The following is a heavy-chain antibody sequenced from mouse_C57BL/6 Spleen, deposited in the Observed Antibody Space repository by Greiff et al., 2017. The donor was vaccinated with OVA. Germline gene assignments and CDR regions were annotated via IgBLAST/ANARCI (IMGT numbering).Heavy chain of an antibody. CDR2: IHPNSGST. J-gene: IGHJ2*01. CDR3: ARTTVVATPFDY. Sequence: VQLQQSGAELVKPGASVTLSCKASGYTFTSYWMHWVKQRPGQGLEWIGMIHPNSGSTNYNEKFKSKATLTVDKSSSTAYMQLSSLTSEASAVYYCARTTVVATPFDYWGQGTTLTVSS. D-gene: IGHD1-1*01. V-gene: IGHV1-64*01. CDR1: GYTFTSYW.